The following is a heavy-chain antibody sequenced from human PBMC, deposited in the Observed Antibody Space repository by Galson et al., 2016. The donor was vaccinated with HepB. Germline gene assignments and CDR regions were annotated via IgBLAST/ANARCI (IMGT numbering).Heavy chain of an antibody. CDR3: ARGTSVYCTRATCYREGSFDY. CDR1: GFTFDDHG. CDR2: ISWNSGSI. J-gene: IGHJ4*02. V-gene: IGHV3-9*01. D-gene: IGHD2-2*01. Sequence: SLRLSCAGSGFTFDDHGMHWVRQAPGKGLEWVSSISWNSGSIAYADSVKGRFTISRGNAKNSLYLHMNSLRPEDTALYYCARGTSVYCTRATCYREGSFDYWCQGTLVTVAS.